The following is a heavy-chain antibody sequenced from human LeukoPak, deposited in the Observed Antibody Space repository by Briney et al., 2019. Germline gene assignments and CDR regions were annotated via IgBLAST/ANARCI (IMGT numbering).Heavy chain of an antibody. Sequence: GGFLRLSCAASGFTFTDHYMSWVRQAPGKGLEWVSYISSGGDIIYYADSVKGRFTISRDNSKNTLYLQMNSLRAEDTAVYYCARGIAVAGRGFDYWGQGTLVTVSS. CDR3: ARGIAVAGRGFDY. CDR2: ISSGGDII. J-gene: IGHJ4*02. V-gene: IGHV3-11*04. CDR1: GFTFTDHY. D-gene: IGHD6-19*01.